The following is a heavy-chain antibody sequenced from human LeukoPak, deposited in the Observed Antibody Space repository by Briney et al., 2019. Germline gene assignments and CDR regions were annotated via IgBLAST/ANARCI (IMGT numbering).Heavy chain of an antibody. V-gene: IGHV1-69*13. Sequence: ASVKVSCKASGGTFSSYAISWVRQAPGQGLEWMGGIILIFGTANYAQKFQGRVTITADESTSTAYMELSSLRSEDTAVYYCARIPDIVVVPAAHYYYGMDVWGKGTTVTVSS. CDR2: IILIFGTA. D-gene: IGHD2-2*01. CDR3: ARIPDIVVVPAAHYYYGMDV. CDR1: GGTFSSYA. J-gene: IGHJ6*04.